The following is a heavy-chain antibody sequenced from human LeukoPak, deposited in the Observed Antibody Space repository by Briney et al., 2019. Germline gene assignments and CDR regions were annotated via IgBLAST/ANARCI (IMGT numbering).Heavy chain of an antibody. CDR2: IKSKTDGGTT. D-gene: IGHD3-22*01. V-gene: IGHV3-15*01. CDR1: GFTFSNAW. CDR3: TTDWGTYYYDSSAYYPYTNWFDP. J-gene: IGHJ5*02. Sequence: GGSLRLSCAASGFTFSNAWMSWVRQAPGKGLEWVGRIKSKTDGGTTDYAAPVKGRFTISRDDSKNTLYLQMNSLKTEDTAVYYCTTDWGTYYYDSSAYYPYTNWFDPWGQGTLVTVSS.